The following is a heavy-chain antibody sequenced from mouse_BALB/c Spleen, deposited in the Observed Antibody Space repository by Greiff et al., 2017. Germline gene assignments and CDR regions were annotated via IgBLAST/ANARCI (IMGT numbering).Heavy chain of an antibody. V-gene: IGHV5-17*02. CDR2: ISSCSSTI. CDR1: GFTFSSFG. D-gene: IGHD2-4*01. J-gene: IGHJ4*01. Sequence: EVMLVESGGGLVQPGGSRKLSCAASGFTFSSFGMHWVRQAPEKGLEWVAYISSCSSTIYYADTVKGRFTISRDNPKNTLFLQMTSLRSEDTAMYYCARSGDYDPYAMDYWGQGTSVTVSS. CDR3: ARSGDYDPYAMDY.